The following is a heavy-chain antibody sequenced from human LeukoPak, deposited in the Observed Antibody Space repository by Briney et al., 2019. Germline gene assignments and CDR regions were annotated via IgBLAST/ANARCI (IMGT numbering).Heavy chain of an antibody. CDR3: ARLIACSSTSCYGSAFDI. CDR2: IYPGDSDT. J-gene: IGHJ3*02. Sequence: GESLKISCKGSGYSFTSYWIGWVRQMPGKGLEWMGIIYPGDSDTRYSPSFQGQVTVPADKSISTAYLQWSSLKASDTAMYYCARLIACSSTSCYGSAFDIWGQGTMVTVSS. V-gene: IGHV5-51*01. CDR1: GYSFTSYW. D-gene: IGHD2-2*01.